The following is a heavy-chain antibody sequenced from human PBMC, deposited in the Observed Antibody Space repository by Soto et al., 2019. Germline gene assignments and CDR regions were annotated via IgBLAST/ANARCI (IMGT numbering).Heavy chain of an antibody. J-gene: IGHJ6*02. CDR3: AKDFRSGDYYYYGMDV. D-gene: IGHD3-10*01. V-gene: IGHV3-30*18. CDR1: GFTFSSYG. Sequence: GSLRLSCAASGFTFSSYGMRWVRQAPGKGLEWVAVISYDGSNKYYADSVKGRFTISRDNSKNTLYLQMNSLRAEDTAVYYCAKDFRSGDYYYYGMDVWGQGTTVTVSS. CDR2: ISYDGSNK.